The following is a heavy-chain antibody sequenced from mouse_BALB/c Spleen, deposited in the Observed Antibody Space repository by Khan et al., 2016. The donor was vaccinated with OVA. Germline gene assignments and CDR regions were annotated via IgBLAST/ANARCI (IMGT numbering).Heavy chain of an antibody. J-gene: IGHJ2*01. CDR2: ISSGGTYT. CDR3: PRHRGYYVHTPYFDY. CDR1: GFSFSSYS. V-gene: IGHV5-9-3*01. D-gene: IGHD2-3*01. Sequence: EVQRVESGGGLVRPGGSLKLSCAASGFSFSSYSMSWVRQTPEKRLEWVATISSGGTYTYYPDSVKGRFTISRDNAKNTLYLQMSSLKSEDRAMYYCPRHRGYYVHTPYFDYWGQGTTLTVAS.